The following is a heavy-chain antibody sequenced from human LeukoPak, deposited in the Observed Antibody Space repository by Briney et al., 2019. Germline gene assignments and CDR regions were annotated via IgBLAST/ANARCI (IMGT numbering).Heavy chain of an antibody. V-gene: IGHV4-59*05. CDR1: GGSISSYY. CDR3: ARHHNWFDP. Sequence: TASETLSLTCTVSGGSISSYYWSWIRQPPGKGLEWIGSIYYSGSTYYNPSLKSRVTISVDTSKNQFSLKLSSVTAADTAVYYCARHHNWFDPWGQGTLVTVSS. J-gene: IGHJ5*02. CDR2: IYYSGST.